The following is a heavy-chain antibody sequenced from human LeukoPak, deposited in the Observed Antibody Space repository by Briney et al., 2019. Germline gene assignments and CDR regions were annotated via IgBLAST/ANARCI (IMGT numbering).Heavy chain of an antibody. CDR1: GFTFNSYA. CDR2: ISASGGTS. V-gene: IGHV3-23*01. CDR3: AKDRAGRERPNWSDP. J-gene: IGHJ5*02. Sequence: RGSMRLAWAAYGFTFNSYAMRWVRQAPGDGLEWVSGISASGGTSYYADSVKGRFTISRDNSKNPVSLQTNSLRAEDTAEYYCAKDRAGRERPNWSDPWGQGTLVTVSS. D-gene: IGHD3-10*01.